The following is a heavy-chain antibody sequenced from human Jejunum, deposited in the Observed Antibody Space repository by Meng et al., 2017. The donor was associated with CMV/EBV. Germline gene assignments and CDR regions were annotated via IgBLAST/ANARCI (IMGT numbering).Heavy chain of an antibody. D-gene: IGHD3-10*01. V-gene: IGHV3-30*02. J-gene: IGHJ4*02. CDR1: VISFSNSG. CDR3: VKDKGRTALDY. Sequence: QVQLVASGGGVGQPGGSLRLSCVTSVISFSNSGMHWVRQAPGKGLEWVVFIRNDGSEIYYVDSVKGRFTISRDNSKNTVYLQMNSLRVEDTGVYYCVKDKGRTALDYWGQGSLVTVSS. CDR2: IRNDGSEI.